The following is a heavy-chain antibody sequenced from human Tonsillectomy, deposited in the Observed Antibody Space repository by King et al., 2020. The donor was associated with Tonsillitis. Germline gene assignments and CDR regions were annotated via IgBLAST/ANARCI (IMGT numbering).Heavy chain of an antibody. V-gene: IGHV3-74*01. CDR1: GFTFSSYW. CDR3: ARDRIVGGVLGNYGMDV. D-gene: IGHD1-26*01. J-gene: IGHJ6*02. Sequence: VQLVESGGGLVQPGGSLRLSCAASGFTFSSYWMHWVRQVPGKGLVWVSLININESRKTYADAVKGRFTTSRDNAKNTLYLQMNNLRAEDTAVYYCARDRIVGGVLGNYGMDVWGQGTTVTVPS. CDR2: ININESRK.